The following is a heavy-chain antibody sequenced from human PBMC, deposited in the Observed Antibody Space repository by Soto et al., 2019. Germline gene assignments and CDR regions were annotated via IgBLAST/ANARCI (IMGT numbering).Heavy chain of an antibody. D-gene: IGHD6-13*01. CDR1: GFMFSTYW. Sequence: PGGSLRLSCAASGFMFSTYWMHWVRQAPGKGLVWVSRINSDGSSTSYADSVKGRFTISRDNAKNTVYLQMNSLRDDDTAVYYCARDLTTAASYYYYGMDVWGQGTTVTVSS. J-gene: IGHJ6*02. V-gene: IGHV3-74*01. CDR2: INSDGSST. CDR3: ARDLTTAASYYYYGMDV.